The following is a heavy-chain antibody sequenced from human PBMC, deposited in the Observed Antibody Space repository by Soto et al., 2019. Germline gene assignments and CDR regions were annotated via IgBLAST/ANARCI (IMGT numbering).Heavy chain of an antibody. CDR2: IYYSGNT. J-gene: IGHJ4*02. Sequence: SETLSLTCTVSGGSISSGGYYWNWIRQHPGKGLEWIGYIYYSGNTYYNPSLKSRVMISVDTSKNQFSLNLSSVTAADTAVYYCASGYYDILTGRDTKYYFDYWGQGALVTVSS. CDR1: GGSISSGGYY. V-gene: IGHV4-30-4*08. D-gene: IGHD3-9*01. CDR3: ASGYYDILTGRDTKYYFDY.